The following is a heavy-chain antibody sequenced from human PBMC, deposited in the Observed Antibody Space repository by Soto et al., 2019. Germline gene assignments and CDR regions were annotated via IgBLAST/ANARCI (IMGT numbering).Heavy chain of an antibody. CDR3: ARALPMGRGVIIPPAGY. Sequence: QVQLVQSGAEVKKPGSSVKVSCKASGGTFSSYAISWVRQAPGQGLEWMGGIIPIFGTANYAQKFQGRVTITADKSTSKAYMELSSLRSEDTAVYYCARALPMGRGVIIPPAGYWGQGTLVTVSS. V-gene: IGHV1-69*06. CDR2: IIPIFGTA. CDR1: GGTFSSYA. D-gene: IGHD3-10*01. J-gene: IGHJ4*02.